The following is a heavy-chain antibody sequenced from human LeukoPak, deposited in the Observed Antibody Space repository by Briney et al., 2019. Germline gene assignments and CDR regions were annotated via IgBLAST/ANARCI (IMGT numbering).Heavy chain of an antibody. CDR3: ARATYSSSPNFDQ. Sequence: SETLSLTCSVSGGSISSYYWSWIRQPAGKGQEWIGRIYTSGSTNYNPSLKSRVTMSVDTSKNQFSLKRSSVTAADTAVYYCARATYSSSPNFDQWGQGTLVTVSS. D-gene: IGHD6-6*01. CDR1: GGSISSYY. CDR2: IYTSGST. V-gene: IGHV4-4*07. J-gene: IGHJ4*02.